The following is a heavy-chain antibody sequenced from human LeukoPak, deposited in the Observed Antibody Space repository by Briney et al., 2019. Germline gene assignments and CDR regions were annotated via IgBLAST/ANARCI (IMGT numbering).Heavy chain of an antibody. D-gene: IGHD1-7*01. J-gene: IGHJ4*02. V-gene: IGHV1-2*02. CDR2: INPNSGGT. CDR3: ARGNSAVIDY. Sequence: GASVKVSCKTSVYTFTDHYMHWVRQAPRQGPEWMGWINPNSGGTNYAQKFQGRVTMTRDTSITTAFMELGSLGSDDTAVYYCARGNSAVIDYWGQGTLVIVSS. CDR1: VYTFTDHY.